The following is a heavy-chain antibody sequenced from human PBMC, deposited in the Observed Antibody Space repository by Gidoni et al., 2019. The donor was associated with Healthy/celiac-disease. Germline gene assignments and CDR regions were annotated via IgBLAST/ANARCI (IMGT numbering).Heavy chain of an antibody. D-gene: IGHD3-10*01. J-gene: IGHJ6*02. CDR2: IWYDGSNK. CDR3: ASSQGSGGGYYYYGMDV. V-gene: IGHV3-33*01. Sequence: QAPGKGLEWVAVIWYDGSNKYYADSVKGRFTISRDNSKNTLYLQMNSLRAEDTAVYYCASSQGSGGGYYYYGMDVWGQGTTVTVSS.